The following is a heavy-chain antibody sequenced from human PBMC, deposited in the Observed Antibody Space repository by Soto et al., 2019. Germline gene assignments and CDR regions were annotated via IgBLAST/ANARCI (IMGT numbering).Heavy chain of an antibody. CDR2: ISYDGSNK. CDR3: AKAVAQPYYYYYGMDV. V-gene: IGHV3-30*18. Sequence: QVQLVESGGGVVQPGRSLRLSCAASGFTFSSYGMHWVRQAPGKGLEWVAVISYDGSNKYYADSVKGRFTISRDNSKNTLYLQMNSLRADDTAVYYCAKAVAQPYYYYYGMDVWGQGTTVTVSS. J-gene: IGHJ6*02. D-gene: IGHD2-15*01. CDR1: GFTFSSYG.